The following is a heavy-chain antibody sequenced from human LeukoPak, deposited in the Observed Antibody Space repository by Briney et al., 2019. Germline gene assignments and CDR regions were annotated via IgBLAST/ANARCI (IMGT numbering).Heavy chain of an antibody. V-gene: IGHV1-18*01. J-gene: IGHJ4*02. CDR2: ISAYNGNT. D-gene: IGHD2-21*02. CDR3: ARDLPRDPVYCGGDCYQTLDY. CDR1: GYTFTSYG. Sequence: ASVKVSCKASGYTFTSYGISWVRQAPGQGLEWMGWISAYNGNTNYAQKLQGRVTMTTDTSTSTAYMELRSLRSDDTAVYYCARDLPRDPVYCGGDCYQTLDYWGQGTLVTVSS.